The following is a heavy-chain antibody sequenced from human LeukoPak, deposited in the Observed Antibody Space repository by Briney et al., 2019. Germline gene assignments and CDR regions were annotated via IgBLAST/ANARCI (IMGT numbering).Heavy chain of an antibody. Sequence: ASVKVSCKASGYTFTSYGISWVRQAPGQGLEWMGWISAYNGNTNYAQKLQGRVTMTTDTPTSTAYMELRSLRSDDTAVYYCARDWVTKKLSLDFDYWGQGTLVTVSS. J-gene: IGHJ4*02. D-gene: IGHD4-11*01. CDR3: ARDWVTKKLSLDFDY. CDR1: GYTFTSYG. V-gene: IGHV1-18*01. CDR2: ISAYNGNT.